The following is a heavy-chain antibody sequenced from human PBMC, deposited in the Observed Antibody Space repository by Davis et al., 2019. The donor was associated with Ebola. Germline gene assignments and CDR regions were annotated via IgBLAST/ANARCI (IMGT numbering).Heavy chain of an antibody. Sequence: ASVKVSCKASGYTFTSYYMHWVRQAPGQGLEWMGIINPSGGSTSYAQKFQGRVTMTRDTSTSTVYMELSSLRSEDTAVYYCASWDTAMVTSHEVFDYWGQGTLVTVSS. CDR2: INPSGGST. CDR3: ASWDTAMVTSHEVFDY. V-gene: IGHV1-46*01. J-gene: IGHJ4*02. D-gene: IGHD5-18*01. CDR1: GYTFTSYY.